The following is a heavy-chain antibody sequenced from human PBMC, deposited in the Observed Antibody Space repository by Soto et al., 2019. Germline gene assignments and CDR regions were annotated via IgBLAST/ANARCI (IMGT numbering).Heavy chain of an antibody. V-gene: IGHV4-59*08. J-gene: IGHJ4*02. Sequence: ETLSLTCTVSGGSISSYYWSWIRQPPGKGLEWIGYIYHSGSTNYNPSLKSRVTISVDTSKNQFSLKLSSVTAADTAVYYCARHSGGSGPQYFDYWGQGTLVTVSS. D-gene: IGHD3-3*01. CDR2: IYHSGST. CDR3: ARHSGGSGPQYFDY. CDR1: GGSISSYY.